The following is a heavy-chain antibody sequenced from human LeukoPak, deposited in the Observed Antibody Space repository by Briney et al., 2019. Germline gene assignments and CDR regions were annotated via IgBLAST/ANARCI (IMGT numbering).Heavy chain of an antibody. Sequence: GASVNVSCKASGYTFTNYYMHWVRQAPGQGLEWMGIINPSGASTGYAQKFQGRVTMTWDTSTSTVYMELSSLRSEDTAVYYCARFSSNWYSPFDYWGQGTLVTVSS. J-gene: IGHJ4*02. CDR1: GYTFTNYY. CDR2: INPSGAST. CDR3: ARFSSNWYSPFDY. V-gene: IGHV1-46*01. D-gene: IGHD6-13*01.